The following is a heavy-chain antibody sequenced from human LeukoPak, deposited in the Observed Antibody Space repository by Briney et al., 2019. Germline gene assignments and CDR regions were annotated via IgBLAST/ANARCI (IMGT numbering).Heavy chain of an antibody. CDR1: GYTFTGYD. D-gene: IGHD6-19*01. Sequence: ASVKVSCKASGYTFTGYDINWVRQDTGQGLEWMGWMNPNNGNTHYAQKFQGRVTLTRNTSISTANMELSSLRSEDTAVYYCTRGGPVAGTHKYFQHWGQGTLVTVSS. J-gene: IGHJ1*01. V-gene: IGHV1-8*01. CDR2: MNPNNGNT. CDR3: TRGGPVAGTHKYFQH.